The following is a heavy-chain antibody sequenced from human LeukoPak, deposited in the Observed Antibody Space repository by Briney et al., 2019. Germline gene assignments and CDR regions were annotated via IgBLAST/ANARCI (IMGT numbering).Heavy chain of an antibody. V-gene: IGHV1-8*01. CDR1: GYTFTSYD. D-gene: IGHD3-10*01. CDR2: MNPNSGNT. J-gene: IGHJ4*02. CDR3: ARYRGYYGSGSSDY. Sequence: ASVKVSCKASGYTFTSYDINWVRQATGQGLEWMGWMNPNSGNTGYAQKFQGRVTMTRNTSISTAYTELSSLRSEDTAVYYCARYRGYYGSGSSDYWGQGTLVTVSS.